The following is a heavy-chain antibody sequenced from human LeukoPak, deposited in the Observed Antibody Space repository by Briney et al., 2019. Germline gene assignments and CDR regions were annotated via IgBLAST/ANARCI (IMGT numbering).Heavy chain of an antibody. Sequence: GGSLRLSCAASGFTFSSYAMTWVRQAPGKGLDWVAGIGGSGVTTYYADSVKGRFTISRDNSKNTLDLQMNSLRAEDTAECFCAKGPPHYYYDSSGWFLQHWGQGALVTVSS. D-gene: IGHD3-22*01. CDR2: IGGSGVTT. CDR1: GFTFSSYA. J-gene: IGHJ1*01. V-gene: IGHV3-23*01. CDR3: AKGPPHYYYDSSGWFLQH.